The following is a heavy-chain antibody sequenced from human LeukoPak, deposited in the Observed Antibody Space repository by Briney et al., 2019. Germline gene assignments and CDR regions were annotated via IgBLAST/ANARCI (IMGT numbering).Heavy chain of an antibody. CDR2: ISSSGYI. D-gene: IGHD6-19*01. CDR1: GFTFSSYS. V-gene: IGHV3-21*01. Sequence: GGSLRLSCAASGFTFSSYSMSWVRQAPGEGLERVSSISSSGYIYYADSVKGRFTISRDNAKNSLYLQMNSLRAEDTAVYYCAGGVYNSDWSYWFDPWGQGTLVTVSS. CDR3: AGGVYNSDWSYWFDP. J-gene: IGHJ5*02.